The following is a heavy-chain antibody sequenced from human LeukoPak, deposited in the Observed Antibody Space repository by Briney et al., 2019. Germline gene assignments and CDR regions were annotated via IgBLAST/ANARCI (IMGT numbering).Heavy chain of an antibody. CDR1: GLTFSNAW. CDR3: TTGESMVGTTIHVRWAD. Sequence: GGSLRLSCAASGLTFSNAWMSWVRQAPGEGLEWVGRIKSKTAGGTTDYAAPVKGRFTISRDDSKNTLYLQMGSLKTEDTAVYYCTTGESMVGTTIHVRWADWGQGALVTVSP. D-gene: IGHD1-26*01. J-gene: IGHJ4*02. CDR2: IKSKTAGGTT. V-gene: IGHV3-15*01.